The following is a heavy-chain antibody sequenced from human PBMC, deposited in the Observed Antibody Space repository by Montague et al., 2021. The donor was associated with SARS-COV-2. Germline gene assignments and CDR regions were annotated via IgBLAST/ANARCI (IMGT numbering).Heavy chain of an antibody. J-gene: IGHJ4*02. CDR3: VRDTGSAQAGFDA. D-gene: IGHD4-17*01. Sequence: CAISGDSVWSSTAAWNWIRQSPSGGLEWLGRTNYRSKWTSDYATSVEGRISIDPDTSKNQFFLHLRSVTPEGTGVYYCVRDTGSAQAGFDAWGQGTLVTVSS. CDR2: TNYRSKWTS. V-gene: IGHV6-1*01. CDR1: GDSVWSSTAA.